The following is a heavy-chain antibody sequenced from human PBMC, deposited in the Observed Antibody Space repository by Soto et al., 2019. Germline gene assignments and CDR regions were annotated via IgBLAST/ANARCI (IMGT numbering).Heavy chain of an antibody. V-gene: IGHV1-3*01. CDR2: INAGNGNT. J-gene: IGHJ6*02. D-gene: IGHD3-9*01. CDR3: KRAEYFDILTGGLDYYYGMDV. CDR1: GYTFTSYA. Sequence: ASVKVSCKASGYTFTSYAMHWVRQAPGQRLERMGWINAGNGNTKYSQKIQGRDTITRDTSASTAYMELSSLRSEDTAVYYCKRAEYFDILTGGLDYYYGMDVWGQGTTVTVSS.